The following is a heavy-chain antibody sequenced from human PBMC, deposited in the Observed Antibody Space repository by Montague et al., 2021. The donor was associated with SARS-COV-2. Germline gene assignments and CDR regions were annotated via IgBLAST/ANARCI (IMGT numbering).Heavy chain of an antibody. CDR2: FFFTTKT. CDR3: ARMSMSAAADH. V-gene: IGHV4-39*01. Sequence: TLSLTCSVSGTSITSSISITSITYYWGWFRQPPGKGLEWLGNFFFTTKTYYNPSLKGRVTISADTSKNQLSLKLRSVTAADTAIYYCARMSMSAAADHWGQGTLVTVSS. J-gene: IGHJ4*02. CDR1: GTSITSSISITSITYY. D-gene: IGHD6-13*01.